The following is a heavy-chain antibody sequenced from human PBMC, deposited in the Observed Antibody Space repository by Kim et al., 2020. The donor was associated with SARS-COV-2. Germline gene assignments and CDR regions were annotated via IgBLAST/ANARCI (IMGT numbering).Heavy chain of an antibody. CDR1: GFTFSSSE. Sequence: GGSLRLSCVASGFTFSSSEMAWVRQAPGKGLEWVSSITRTATTINYADSVRGRFVISRDNAEKSLYLQMNSLRADDTAIYYCAKLYASGLRHYFDHWSRG. V-gene: IGHV3-48*03. D-gene: IGHD2-8*01. J-gene: IGHJ4*02. CDR2: ITRTATTI. CDR3: AKLYASGLRHYFDH.